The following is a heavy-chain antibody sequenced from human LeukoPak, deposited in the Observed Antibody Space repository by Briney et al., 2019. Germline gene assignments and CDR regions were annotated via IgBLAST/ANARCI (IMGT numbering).Heavy chain of an antibody. J-gene: IGHJ4*02. D-gene: IGHD4-17*01. Sequence: GGSLRLSCAASGFSFSSYAMSWVRQAPGKGLEWVAVISYDGSNKYYADSVKGRFTISRDNSKNTLYLQMNSLRAEDTAVYYCARDGDGVGFHYWGQGTLVTVSS. CDR3: ARDGDGVGFHY. CDR2: ISYDGSNK. V-gene: IGHV3-30-3*01. CDR1: GFSFSSYA.